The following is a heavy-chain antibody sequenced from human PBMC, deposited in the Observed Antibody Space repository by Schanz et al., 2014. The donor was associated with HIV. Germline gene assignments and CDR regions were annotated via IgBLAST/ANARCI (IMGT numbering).Heavy chain of an antibody. CDR2: ISYDRSHK. CDR3: ARVEGPPTFYYYYYGSDV. CDR1: GFIFRDYA. Sequence: QVHLVESGGGVVQPGRSLRLSCAGSGFIFRDYALHWVRQAPGKGLEWVAVISYDRSHKYYADSVKGRFTISRDNSKNTLFLQMNSLRAEDTAVYYCARVEGPPTFYYYYYGSDVWGQGTAVTVSS. D-gene: IGHD4-4*01. J-gene: IGHJ6*02. V-gene: IGHV3-30*04.